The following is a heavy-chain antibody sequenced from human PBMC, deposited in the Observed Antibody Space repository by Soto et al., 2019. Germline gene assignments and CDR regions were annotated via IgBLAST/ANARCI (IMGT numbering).Heavy chain of an antibody. CDR3: ARTKADTIFGVVIGYYFDY. CDR2: IYYSGST. CDR1: GGSISSGVYY. V-gene: IGHV4-30-4*01. J-gene: IGHJ4*02. Sequence: QVQLQESGPGLVKPSQTLSLTCTVSGGSISSGVYYWSWIRQPPGKGLEWIGYIYYSGSTYYNPSXXRRVTTSVDTXXNXFXXKLSSVAAADTAVYYCARTKADTIFGVVIGYYFDYWGQGTLVTVSS. D-gene: IGHD3-3*01.